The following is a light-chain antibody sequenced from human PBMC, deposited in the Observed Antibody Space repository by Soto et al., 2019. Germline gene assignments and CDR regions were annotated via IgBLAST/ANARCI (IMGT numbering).Light chain of an antibody. CDR3: AAWDDSLNGVV. CDR1: SSNIGSNT. J-gene: IGLJ2*01. CDR2: SNN. V-gene: IGLV1-44*01. Sequence: QSVLTQPPSASGTPGQRVTISCSGSSSNIGSNTVNWYQQLPGTAHKLLIYSNNQRPSGVPDRFSCSKSGTSASLAISGLQSEDEDDYYCAAWDDSLNGVVFGGGTKLTVL.